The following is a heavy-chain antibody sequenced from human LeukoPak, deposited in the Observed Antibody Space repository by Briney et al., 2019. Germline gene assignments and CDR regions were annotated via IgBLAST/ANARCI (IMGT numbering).Heavy chain of an antibody. J-gene: IGHJ4*02. D-gene: IGHD3-22*01. V-gene: IGHV1-69*01. CDR2: IIPIFGTA. CDR1: GGTFSSYA. CDR3: AKDIPYYDSSGYSLTAFDY. Sequence: ASVKVSCKASGGTFSSYAISWVRQAPGQGLEWMGGIIPIFGTANYAQKFQGRVTITADESTSTAYMELNSLRAEDTALYYCAKDIPYYDSSGYSLTAFDYWGQGTLVTVSS.